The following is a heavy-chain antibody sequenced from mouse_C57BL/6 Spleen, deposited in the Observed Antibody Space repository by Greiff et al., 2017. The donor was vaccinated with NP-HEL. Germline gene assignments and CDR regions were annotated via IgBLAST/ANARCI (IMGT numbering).Heavy chain of an antibody. CDR1: GYTFTSYW. J-gene: IGHJ3*01. D-gene: IGHD2-2*01. CDR3: ARGRGGYERFAY. V-gene: IGHV1-55*01. Sequence: QVQLQQPGAELVKPGASVKMSCKASGYTFTSYWITWVKQRPGQGLEWIGDIYPGSGSTNYNEKFKSKATLTVDTSSSTAYMQLSSLTSEDSAVYYCARGRGGYERFAYWGQGTLVTVSA. CDR2: IYPGSGST.